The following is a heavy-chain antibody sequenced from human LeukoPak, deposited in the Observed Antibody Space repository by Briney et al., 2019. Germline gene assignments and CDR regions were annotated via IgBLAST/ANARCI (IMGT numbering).Heavy chain of an antibody. J-gene: IGHJ5*02. V-gene: IGHV4-30-2*01. Sequence: SETLSLTCAVSGGSISSGGYSWSWIRQPPGKGLEWIGYIYHSGSTYYNPSLKSRVTISVDRSKNQFSLKLSSVTAADTAVYYCARGPVVPAATGRFDPWGRGTLVTVSS. D-gene: IGHD2-2*01. CDR1: GGSISSGGYS. CDR2: IYHSGST. CDR3: ARGPVVPAATGRFDP.